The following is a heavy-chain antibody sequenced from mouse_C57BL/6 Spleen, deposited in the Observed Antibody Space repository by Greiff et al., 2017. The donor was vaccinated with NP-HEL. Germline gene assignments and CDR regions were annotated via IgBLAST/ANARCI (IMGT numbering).Heavy chain of an antibody. J-gene: IGHJ2*01. CDR1: GYAFTNYL. D-gene: IGHD4-1*01. CDR2: INPGSGGT. CDR3: ERGGLLRTGTLDY. V-gene: IGHV1-54*01. Sequence: QVQLKESGAELVRPGTSVKVSCKASGYAFTNYLIEWVKQRPGQGLEWIGVINPGSGGTNYNEKFKGKATLTADKSSSTAYMQLSSLTSEDSAVYFCERGGLLRTGTLDYWGQGTTLTVSS.